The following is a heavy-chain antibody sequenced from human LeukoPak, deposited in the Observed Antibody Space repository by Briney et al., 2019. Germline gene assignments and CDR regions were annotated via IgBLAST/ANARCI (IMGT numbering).Heavy chain of an antibody. CDR3: AKVNSGSYLHDAFDT. Sequence: GGSPRLSCVASGFTFSTYAMSWVRQAPGKGLEWVSGISSSGGSTYYADSVKGRFTISRDNSKNTLYLQMNSLRAEDTAVYYCAKVNSGSYLHDAFDTWGQGTMVTVSS. CDR1: GFTFSTYA. CDR2: ISSSGGST. D-gene: IGHD1-26*01. J-gene: IGHJ3*02. V-gene: IGHV3-23*01.